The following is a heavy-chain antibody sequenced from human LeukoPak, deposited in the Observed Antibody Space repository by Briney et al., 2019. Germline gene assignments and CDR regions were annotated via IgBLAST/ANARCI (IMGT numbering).Heavy chain of an antibody. CDR1: GFTFSSYS. CDR2: ISSSSSYI. Sequence: GGSLRLSCAASGFTFSSYSMNWVRQAPGKGLEWVSSISSSSSYIYYADSVKGRFTISRDNAKNSLYLQMNSLRAEDTAVYYCARDLRGLNDAFDIWGQGTMVTVSS. V-gene: IGHV3-21*01. CDR3: ARDLRGLNDAFDI. J-gene: IGHJ3*02. D-gene: IGHD3-10*01.